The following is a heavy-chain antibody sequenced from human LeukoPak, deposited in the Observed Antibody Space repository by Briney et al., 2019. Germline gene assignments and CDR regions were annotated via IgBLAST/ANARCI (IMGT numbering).Heavy chain of an antibody. CDR3: ARVRYYDSSGYYPYYFDY. D-gene: IGHD3-22*01. V-gene: IGHV4-61*02. Sequence: PSETLSLTCTVSGDSISSGDYYWSWIRQPAGKGLEWIGRISSSGSTNYNPSLKSRVTISVDTSKNQFSLKLSSVTAADTAVYYCARVRYYDSSGYYPYYFDYWGQGTLVTVSS. CDR1: GDSISSGDYY. CDR2: ISSSGST. J-gene: IGHJ4*02.